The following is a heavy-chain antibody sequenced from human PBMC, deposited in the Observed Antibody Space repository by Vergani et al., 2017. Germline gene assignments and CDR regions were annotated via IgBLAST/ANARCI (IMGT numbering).Heavy chain of an antibody. J-gene: IGHJ3*02. V-gene: IGHV3-33*01. Sequence: QVQLVESGGGVVQPGRSLRLSCAASGFTFSSYGMHWVRQAPGKGLEWVAVIWYDGSNKYYADCVKGRFTISRDNSKNTLYLQMNSLRAEDTAVYYCARNSGSYSGAFDIWGQGTMVTVSS. D-gene: IGHD1-26*01. CDR1: GFTFSSYG. CDR3: ARNSGSYSGAFDI. CDR2: IWYDGSNK.